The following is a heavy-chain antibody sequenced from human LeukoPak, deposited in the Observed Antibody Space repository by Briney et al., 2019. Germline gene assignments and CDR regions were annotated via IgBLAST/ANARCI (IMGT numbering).Heavy chain of an antibody. CDR2: IYYSGST. J-gene: IGHJ5*02. D-gene: IGHD3-22*01. V-gene: IGHV4-30-4*01. CDR1: GGSISSGDYY. CDR3: ARAGETYYYDSSGYFDNWFDP. Sequence: PSETLSLTCTVPGGSISSGDYYWSWIRLPPGKGLEWIGYIYYSGSTYYNPSLKSRVTISVDTSKNQFSLKLSSVTAADTAVYYCARAGETYYYDSSGYFDNWFDPWGQGTLVTVSS.